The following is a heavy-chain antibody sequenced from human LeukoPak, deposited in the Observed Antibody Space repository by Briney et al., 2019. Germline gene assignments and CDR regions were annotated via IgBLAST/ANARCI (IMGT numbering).Heavy chain of an antibody. CDR3: ARHSGSGSYHSPFGN. J-gene: IGHJ4*02. CDR2: IYYSGST. CDR1: GGSISSSSYY. D-gene: IGHD3-10*01. V-gene: IGHV4-39*01. Sequence: SETLSLTCIVSGGSISSSSYYWGWIRQPPGKGLEWIGSIYYSGSTYYNPSPKSRVTISVDTSKNQFSLELTSVTAADTAVYYCARHSGSGSYHSPFGNWGQGTLVTVSS.